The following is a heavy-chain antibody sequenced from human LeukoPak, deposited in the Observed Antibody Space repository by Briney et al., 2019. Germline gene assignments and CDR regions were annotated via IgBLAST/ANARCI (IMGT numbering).Heavy chain of an antibody. D-gene: IGHD4-17*01. CDR3: ARDPGPDYAQGGHDAFDI. Sequence: PGGSLRLSCVASGFTFSTYSMNWVRQAPGKGLEWVSYISSSGTYIQYGDSVKGRLTISRDNAKDSLYLQMNSLRAEDTAVYYCARDPGPDYAQGGHDAFDIWGQGTMVTVSS. V-gene: IGHV3-21*01. J-gene: IGHJ3*02. CDR2: ISSSGTYI. CDR1: GFTFSTYS.